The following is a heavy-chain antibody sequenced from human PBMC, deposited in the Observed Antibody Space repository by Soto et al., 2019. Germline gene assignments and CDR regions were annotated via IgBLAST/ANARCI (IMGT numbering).Heavy chain of an antibody. V-gene: IGHV3-23*01. CDR2: ISGSGDGT. J-gene: IGHJ4*02. CDR1: GFTFRSFA. CDR3: AGPGYSSQDY. Sequence: PGGSLRLSCAASGFTFRSFALSWVRQAPGKGLEWVSAISGSGDGTDYAASVKGRFTISRDNSKNTLYLQMNSLRAEDTAVYYCAGPGYSSQDYWGQGALVTVSS. D-gene: IGHD5-18*01.